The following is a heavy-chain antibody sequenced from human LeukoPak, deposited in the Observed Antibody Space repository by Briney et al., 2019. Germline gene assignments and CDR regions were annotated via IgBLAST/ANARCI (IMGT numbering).Heavy chain of an antibody. D-gene: IGHD3-22*01. CDR3: VKEDYYDSSGYYPLGF. V-gene: IGHV3-23*01. CDR2: ISDSGGST. CDR1: GVTFSTYA. J-gene: IGHJ4*02. Sequence: GGSLRLSSAAPGVTFSTYAMSWGRQAPGKGLEWVSAISDSGGSTYYADSVKGRFTISRDNSKSTLYLQMNSLRAEDTALYYCVKEDYYDSSGYYPLGFWGRGTLVTVSS.